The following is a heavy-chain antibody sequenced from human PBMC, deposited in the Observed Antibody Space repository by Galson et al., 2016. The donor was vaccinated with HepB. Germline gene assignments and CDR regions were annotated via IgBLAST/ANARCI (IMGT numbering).Heavy chain of an antibody. CDR2: ISHTGNT. V-gene: IGHV4-34*01. CDR1: GGSFSGAY. D-gene: IGHD3-3*01. Sequence: SETLSLTCAVYGGSFSGAYWSWIRQPPGKGLEYIGEISHTGNTIYNPSLKSRLSISLDTSKSQFSLKLTSVTAADTAGYYCARGRRQWSQDYSYFGMDVWGQGTTVTVSS. CDR3: ARGRRQWSQDYSYFGMDV. J-gene: IGHJ6*02.